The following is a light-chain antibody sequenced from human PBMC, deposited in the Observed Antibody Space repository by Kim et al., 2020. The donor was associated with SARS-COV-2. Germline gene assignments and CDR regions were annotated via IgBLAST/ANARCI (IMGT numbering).Light chain of an antibody. V-gene: IGLV2-14*03. Sequence: QSALTQPASVSGSPGQSITISCTGTSSDVGGYNYVSWYQQHPGKAPKLMIYDVNKRPSGVSTRFSGSKSGNTASLTISGLQAEDEADYYCSSYTSSISYVFGSGTKVT. J-gene: IGLJ1*01. CDR1: SSDVGGYNY. CDR3: SSYTSSISYV. CDR2: DVN.